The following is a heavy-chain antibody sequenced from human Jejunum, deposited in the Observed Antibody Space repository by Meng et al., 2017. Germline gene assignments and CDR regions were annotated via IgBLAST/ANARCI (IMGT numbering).Heavy chain of an antibody. Sequence: QVQLVECGVEMKKPGASGKVFCKASGNSFKTYGIHWVRQDPGQGLEWMGWINVDTGDTRYSQKFQGRLTIARDTSASTAYLEMSSLTSEDTAVYYCARNTVGTTTLDYWGQGTLVNVSS. V-gene: IGHV1-3*01. CDR3: ARNTVGTTTLDY. J-gene: IGHJ4*02. CDR1: GNSFKTYG. CDR2: INVDTGDT. D-gene: IGHD1-26*01.